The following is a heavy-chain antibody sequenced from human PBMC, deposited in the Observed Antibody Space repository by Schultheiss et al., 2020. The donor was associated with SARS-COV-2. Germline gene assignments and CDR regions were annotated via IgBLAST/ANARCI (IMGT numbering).Heavy chain of an antibody. CDR1: GGSFSGYY. Sequence: SETLSLTCAVYGGSFSGYYWSWIRQPPGKGLEWIGEINHSGSTYYNPSLKSRITISVDASKNQFSLKLRFVTAADTAVYYCAREGRYYPAPRRYYYYMDVWGKGTTVTVSS. CDR3: AREGRYYPAPRRYYYYMDV. J-gene: IGHJ6*03. V-gene: IGHV4-34*01. CDR2: INHSGST. D-gene: IGHD1-26*01.